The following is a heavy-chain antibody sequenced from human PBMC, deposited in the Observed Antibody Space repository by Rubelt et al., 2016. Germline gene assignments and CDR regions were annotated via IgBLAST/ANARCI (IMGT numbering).Heavy chain of an antibody. CDR1: GDSISSNSFY. V-gene: IGHV4-39*01. Sequence: QLQLQESGPGLVQPSETLSLTCTISGDSISSNSFYWGWIRQPPGKGLEWIGRIDYSGSTYSNPSLRSRVTRSVDPSKNQFALKLRSVTAADTAVYYCARHAFIVTTGSFWDYWGQGTLITVSS. J-gene: IGHJ4*02. D-gene: IGHD4-17*01. CDR2: IDYSGST. CDR3: ARHAFIVTTGSFWDY.